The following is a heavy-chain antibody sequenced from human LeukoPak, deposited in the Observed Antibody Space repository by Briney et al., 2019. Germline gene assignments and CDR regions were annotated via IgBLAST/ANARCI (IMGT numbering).Heavy chain of an antibody. D-gene: IGHD4-17*01. J-gene: IGHJ3*02. CDR3: ARDGVDYDDAFDI. CDR2: ISGSGGST. V-gene: IGHV3-23*01. CDR1: GFTFSSYA. Sequence: GGSLRLSCAASGFTFSSYAMSWVRQAPGKGLEWVSAISGSGGSTYYADSVKGRFTISRDNSKNTLYLQMNSLRAEDTAVYYCARDGVDYDDAFDIWGQGTMVTVSS.